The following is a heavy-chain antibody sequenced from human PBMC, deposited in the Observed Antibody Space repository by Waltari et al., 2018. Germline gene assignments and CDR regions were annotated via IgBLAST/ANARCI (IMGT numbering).Heavy chain of an antibody. CDR2: IRGSGGST. J-gene: IGHJ4*02. D-gene: IGHD1-26*01. V-gene: IGHV3-23*01. CDR1: GFTFSSYA. Sequence: EVQLLESGGGLVQPGGSLRLSCVASGFTFSSYAMSWVRQAPGKGLEWVSAIRGSGGSTDYADSVKGRFTISRDNSKNTLYLQMNSLRAEDTAVYYCLRGVGATHYWGQGTLVTVSS. CDR3: LRGVGATHY.